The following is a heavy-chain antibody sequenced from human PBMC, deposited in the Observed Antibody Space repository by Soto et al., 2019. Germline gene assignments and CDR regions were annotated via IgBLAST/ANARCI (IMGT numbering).Heavy chain of an antibody. J-gene: IGHJ4*02. CDR2: IYGTDTT. Sequence: EVQLVETGGDLIQPGGSLRLSCAASGFSVSANNMNWVRQAPGKGLEWVSIIYGTDTTYYADSVRGRFTVSRDNSKNTVYLQMDGLRSEDTALYHCVRGGFDWGQGTLVTVSS. CDR3: VRGGFD. D-gene: IGHD3-10*01. CDR1: GFSVSANN. V-gene: IGHV3-53*02.